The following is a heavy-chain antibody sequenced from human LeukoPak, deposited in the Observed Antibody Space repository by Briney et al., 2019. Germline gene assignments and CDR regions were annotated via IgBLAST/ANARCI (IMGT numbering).Heavy chain of an antibody. J-gene: IGHJ4*02. D-gene: IGHD3-22*01. V-gene: IGHV3-48*01. Sequence: GGSLRLSCAASGFTFSTYWMHWVRQAPGKGLEWVSYISSSSSTIYYADSVEGRFTISRDNAKNSLYLQMNSLRADDTAVYYCARVDGYHDSSGRYYFDYWGQGTLVTVSS. CDR2: ISSSSSTI. CDR3: ARVDGYHDSSGRYYFDY. CDR1: GFTFSTYW.